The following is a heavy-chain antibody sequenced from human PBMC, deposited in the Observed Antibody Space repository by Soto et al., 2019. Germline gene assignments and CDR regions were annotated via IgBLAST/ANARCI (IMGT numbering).Heavy chain of an antibody. Sequence: GGSLRLSCAASGFTFSRYSMNWVRQAPGKGLEWVSSISSTTNYIYYADSTKGRFIVSRDNAKNSVYLDMNSLSAEDTAVYYCARESEDLTSNFDYWGQGILVTVSS. CDR2: ISSTTNYI. V-gene: IGHV3-21*01. CDR3: ARESEDLTSNFDY. J-gene: IGHJ4*02. CDR1: GFTFSRYS.